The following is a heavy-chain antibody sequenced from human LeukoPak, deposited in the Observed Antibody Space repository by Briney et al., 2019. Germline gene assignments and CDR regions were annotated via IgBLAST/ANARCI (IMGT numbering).Heavy chain of an antibody. V-gene: IGHV3-15*01. CDR3: ASSGYCSGGSCYLRYWYFDL. Sequence: GGSLRLSCAASGFTFSNAWMSWVRQAPGKGLEWVGRIKSKTDGGTTDNAAPVKGRFTISRDDSKNTLYLQMNNVGGEDTAIYYCASSGYCSGGSCYLRYWYFDLWGRGTLVTVSS. J-gene: IGHJ2*01. CDR2: IKSKTDGGTT. D-gene: IGHD2-15*01. CDR1: GFTFSNAW.